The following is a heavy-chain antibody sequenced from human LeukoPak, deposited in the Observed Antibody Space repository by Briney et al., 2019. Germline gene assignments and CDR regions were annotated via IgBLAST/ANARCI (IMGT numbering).Heavy chain of an antibody. CDR3: AREGAYGDYDGEQITWVIDAFDI. Sequence: PGGSLRLSCAASGFTFSTYGMTWVRQAPGKGLEWVANIKQDGSEKYYVDSVKGRFTISRDNAKNSLYLQMNSLRAEDTAVYYCAREGAYGDYDGEQITWVIDAFDIWGQGTMVTVSS. CDR2: IKQDGSEK. V-gene: IGHV3-7*01. CDR1: GFTFSTYG. J-gene: IGHJ3*02. D-gene: IGHD4-17*01.